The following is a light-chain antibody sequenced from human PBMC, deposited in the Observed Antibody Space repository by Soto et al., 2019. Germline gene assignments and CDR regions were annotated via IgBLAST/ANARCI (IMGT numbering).Light chain of an antibody. Sequence: DIQMTQSPSSLSASVGDRVTITCQASQDISNYLNWYQQKPGKDPKLLIYDASNLETGVPSRFSGSGSGTDFTFTISILQPEDIATYYCQQYDNLSALTFGGGTNVEIK. V-gene: IGKV1-33*01. CDR1: QDISNY. J-gene: IGKJ4*01. CDR3: QQYDNLSALT. CDR2: DAS.